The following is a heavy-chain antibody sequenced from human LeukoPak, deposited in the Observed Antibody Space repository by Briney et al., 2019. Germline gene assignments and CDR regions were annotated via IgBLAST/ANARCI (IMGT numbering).Heavy chain of an antibody. J-gene: IGHJ4*02. V-gene: IGHV4-38-2*02. CDR3: AREVSDYDILTGWIDY. D-gene: IGHD3-9*01. CDR2: IDHSGST. Sequence: SETLSLTCTVSGYSISSGYYWGWIRPPPGKGLEWTGSIDHSGSTYYNPSLTIRITISVGTSKSQFSLKLSSVTAADTAVYYCAREVSDYDILTGWIDYWGQGTLVSVSS. CDR1: GYSISSGYY.